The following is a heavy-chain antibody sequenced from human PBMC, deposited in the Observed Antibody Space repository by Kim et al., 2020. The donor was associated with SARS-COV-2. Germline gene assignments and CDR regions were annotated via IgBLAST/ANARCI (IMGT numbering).Heavy chain of an antibody. D-gene: IGHD3-10*01. CDR1: GYTFDTFS. CDR2: INGGNGNT. Sequence: ASVKVSCKASGYTFDTFSLYWVRQAPGQRFEWMGWINGGNGNTRYSQNFQGRLTITRDTSATTAYMELSRLTSKDTAVYFCAREGSGSDNWLDPWGQGTLVTVSS. V-gene: IGHV1-3*01. CDR3: AREGSGSDNWLDP. J-gene: IGHJ5*02.